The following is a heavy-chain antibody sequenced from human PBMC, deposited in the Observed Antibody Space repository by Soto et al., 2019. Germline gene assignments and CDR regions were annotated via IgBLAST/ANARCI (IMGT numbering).Heavy chain of an antibody. V-gene: IGHV3-7*01. CDR3: ARDLVSSSWYWFDP. J-gene: IGHJ5*02. D-gene: IGHD6-13*01. Sequence: GGSLRLSCAASGFTFSSYWMSWVRQAPGKGLEWVANIKQDGSEKYYVDSVKGRFTISRDNAKNSLYLQMNSLGAEDTAVYYCARDLVSSSWYWFDPWGQGTLVTVSS. CDR2: IKQDGSEK. CDR1: GFTFSSYW.